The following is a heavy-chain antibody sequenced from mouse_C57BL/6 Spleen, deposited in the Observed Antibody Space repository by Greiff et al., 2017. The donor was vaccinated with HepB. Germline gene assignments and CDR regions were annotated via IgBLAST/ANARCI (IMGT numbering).Heavy chain of an antibody. CDR1: GYSFTDYN. CDR2: INPNYGTT. Sequence: VQLQQSGPELVKPGASVKISCKASGYSFTDYNMNWVKQSNGKSLEWIGVINPNYGTTSYNQKFKGKATLTVDQSSSTAYMQLNSLTSEDSAVYYGARGDYYYGSSQRNYFDYWGQGTTLTVSS. CDR3: ARGDYYYGSSQRNYFDY. J-gene: IGHJ2*01. D-gene: IGHD1-1*01. V-gene: IGHV1-39*01.